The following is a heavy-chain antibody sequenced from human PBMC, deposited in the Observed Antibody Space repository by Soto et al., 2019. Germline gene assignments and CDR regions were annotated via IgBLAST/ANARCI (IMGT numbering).Heavy chain of an antibody. J-gene: IGHJ3*02. CDR2: IIPILGIA. CDR1: GGTLSSCT. CDR3: ARDKAYYDFWSGYYGAFDI. V-gene: IGHV1-69*04. D-gene: IGHD3-3*01. Sequence: SVKVCCKASGGTLSSCTSSWVRQAPGQGLEWMGRIIPILGIANYAQKFQGRVTITADKSTSTAYMELSSLRSEDTAVYYCARDKAYYDFWSGYYGAFDIWGQGTMVTVSS.